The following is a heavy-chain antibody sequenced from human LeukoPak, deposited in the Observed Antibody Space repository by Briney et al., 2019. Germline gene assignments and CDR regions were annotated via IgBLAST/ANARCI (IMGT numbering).Heavy chain of an antibody. CDR3: ATTIFRNSIAAAGTWYYFDY. CDR1: GGTFSSYA. Sequence: SVKLSCKASGGTFSSYAISWVRQAPGQGLEWMGRIIPILGIANYAQKFQGRVTMTEDTSTDTAYMELSSLRSEDTAVYYCATTIFRNSIAAAGTWYYFDYWGQGTLVTVSS. CDR2: IIPILGIA. J-gene: IGHJ4*02. D-gene: IGHD6-13*01. V-gene: IGHV1-69*04.